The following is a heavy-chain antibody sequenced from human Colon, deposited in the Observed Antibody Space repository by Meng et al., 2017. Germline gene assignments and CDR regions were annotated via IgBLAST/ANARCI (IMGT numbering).Heavy chain of an antibody. D-gene: IGHD3-16*02. CDR1: GGSVSSGSYY. CDR2: IYYSGST. J-gene: IGHJ4*02. V-gene: IGHV4-61*01. CDR3: ARGMTNGITFGGVIVN. Sequence: QVQLQESGPGLGRPSETLSLTCTVSGGSVSSGSYYWSWIRQPPGKGLEWIGYIYYSGSTNYNPSLKSRVTISVDTSKNQFSLKLSSVTAADTAVYYCARGMTNGITFGGVIVNWGQGTLVTVSS.